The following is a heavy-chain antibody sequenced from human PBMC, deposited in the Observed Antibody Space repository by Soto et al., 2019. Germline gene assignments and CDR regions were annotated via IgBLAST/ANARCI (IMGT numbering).Heavy chain of an antibody. J-gene: IGHJ4*02. CDR2: IYYSGST. D-gene: IGHD3-22*01. CDR1: GGSISSGDYY. Sequence: SETLSLTCAVSGGSISSGDYYWSWIRQPPGKGLEWIGYIYYSGSTYYNPSLKSRVAVSVDTSKNQFSLRLSSVTAADTAVYYCANRYYDGSGYLHDYWGQGILVTVSS. V-gene: IGHV4-30-4*02. CDR3: ANRYYDGSGYLHDY.